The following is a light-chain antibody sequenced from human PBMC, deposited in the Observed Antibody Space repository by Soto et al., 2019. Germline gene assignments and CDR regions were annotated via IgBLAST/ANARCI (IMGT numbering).Light chain of an antibody. CDR2: SAS. Sequence: DIQMNQSPASLSASVGDRVTVTCRASQSISTYLNWYQQKPGKAPKLLIYSASNLQSGVPSRFSGSGSGTEFTLTISSLQPEDSGTYYCHQSYDMPWTFGQGTKVEI. J-gene: IGKJ1*01. V-gene: IGKV1-39*01. CDR1: QSISTY. CDR3: HQSYDMPWT.